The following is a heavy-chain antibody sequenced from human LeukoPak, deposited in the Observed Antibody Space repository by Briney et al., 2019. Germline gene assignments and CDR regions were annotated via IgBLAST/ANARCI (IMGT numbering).Heavy chain of an antibody. CDR2: IYYSGST. D-gene: IGHD3-10*01. J-gene: IGHJ3*02. V-gene: IGHV4-39*07. CDR1: GGSISSSSYY. CDR3: ARLWFGLPGVAFDI. Sequence: PSETLSLTCTVSGGSISSSSYYWGWIRQPPGKGLEWIGSIYYSGSTYYNPSLKSRVTISVDTSKNQFSLKLSSVTAADTAVYYCARLWFGLPGVAFDIWGQGTMVTVSS.